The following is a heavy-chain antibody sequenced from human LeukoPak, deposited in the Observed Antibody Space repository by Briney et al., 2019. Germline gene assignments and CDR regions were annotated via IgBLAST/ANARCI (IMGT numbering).Heavy chain of an antibody. J-gene: IGHJ4*02. CDR3: ARDSGKSKQQLVKGDY. V-gene: IGHV3-20*01. D-gene: IGHD6-13*01. Sequence: GGSLRLSCAASGFTFDDYGMSWVRQAPGKGLEWVSGINWNGGSTGYADSVKGRFTISRDNAKNSLYLQMNSLGAEDTALYHCARDSGKSKQQLVKGDYWGQGTLVTVSS. CDR2: INWNGGST. CDR1: GFTFDDYG.